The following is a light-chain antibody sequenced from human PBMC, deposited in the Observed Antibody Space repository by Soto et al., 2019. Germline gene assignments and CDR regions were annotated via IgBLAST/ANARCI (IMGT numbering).Light chain of an antibody. V-gene: IGKV3-20*01. CDR3: HQYDASLWT. J-gene: IGKJ1*01. CDR1: QSLTSRY. Sequence: EIVLTQSPGTLSLSPGERATLSCRASQSLTSRYLAWYQQKPGQSTRLLIYGASRRATGIPDRFSGSGSGTDFTPTTSRLEPEVFAVYYCHQYDASLWTFGQGPKV. CDR2: GAS.